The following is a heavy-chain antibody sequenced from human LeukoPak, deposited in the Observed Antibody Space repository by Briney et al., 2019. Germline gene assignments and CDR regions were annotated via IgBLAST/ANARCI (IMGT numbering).Heavy chain of an antibody. V-gene: IGHV3-7*01. D-gene: IGHD3-3*01. CDR1: GFTFRTYW. J-gene: IGHJ3*02. CDR3: ARTYDFGRGPPGDAFDN. Sequence: GGSLRLSCAAAGFTFRTYWMSWVRQAPGKGLVWVANIKVDGSEEYYVDSVKGRFTISRDNAKNSLFLQMNSLRAEDTAVYYCARTYDFGRGPPGDAFDNWGQGTLVTVPS. CDR2: IKVDGSEE.